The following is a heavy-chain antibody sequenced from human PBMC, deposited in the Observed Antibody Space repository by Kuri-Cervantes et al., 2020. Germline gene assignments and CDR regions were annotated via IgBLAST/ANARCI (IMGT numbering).Heavy chain of an antibody. CDR3: ARDADMLQGFYYYYYMDV. V-gene: IGHV3-30*01. D-gene: IGHD3-16*01. Sequence: LSLTCAASGFTFSHAWMSWVRQAPGKGLEWVAVISYDGSNKYYADSVKGRFTISRDNSKNTLYLQMNSLRAKDTAVYYCARDADMLQGFYYYYYMDVWGKGTTVTVSS. CDR1: GFTFSHAW. CDR2: ISYDGSNK. J-gene: IGHJ6*03.